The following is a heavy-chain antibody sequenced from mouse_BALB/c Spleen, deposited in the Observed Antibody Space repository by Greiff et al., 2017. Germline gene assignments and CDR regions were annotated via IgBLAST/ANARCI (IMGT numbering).Heavy chain of an antibody. CDR3: ARQLGPPFDY. CDR2: IDPANGNT. J-gene: IGHJ2*01. D-gene: IGHD4-1*02. CDR1: GFNIKDTY. Sequence: VQLQQSGAELVKPGASVKLSCTASGFNIKDTYMHWVTQRPEQGLEWIGRIDPANGNTKYDPKFQGKATITADTSSNTAYLQLSSLTSEDTAVYYCARQLGPPFDYWGQGTTLTVSS. V-gene: IGHV14-3*02.